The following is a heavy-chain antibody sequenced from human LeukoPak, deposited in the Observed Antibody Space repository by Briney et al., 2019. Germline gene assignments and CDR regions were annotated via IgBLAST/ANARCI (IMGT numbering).Heavy chain of an antibody. V-gene: IGHV3-20*04. D-gene: IGHD1-26*01. CDR1: GFTFDDYV. CDR2: INWNGGST. Sequence: GGSLRLSCAASGFTFDDYVMSWVRQAPGKGLEWVSSINWNGGSTGYVDSVKGRFTISRDNAKNSLYLQMNSLRAEDTALYYCAKGGYYDLDAFDIWGQGTMVTVSS. J-gene: IGHJ3*02. CDR3: AKGGYYDLDAFDI.